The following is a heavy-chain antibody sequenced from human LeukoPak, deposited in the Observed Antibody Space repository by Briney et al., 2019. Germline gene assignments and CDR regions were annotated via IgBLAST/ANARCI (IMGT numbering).Heavy chain of an antibody. V-gene: IGHV4-39*01. D-gene: IGHD6-19*01. Sequence: SEILSLTCTVSGGSISSGSFYWGWIRQPPGKGLERIGTSYYTGSTYYNPSLKSRVTISVDTSKNQFSLKLSPVTAADTAVYYCARSFWDSSGWYGDNWGQGTLVTVSS. CDR1: GGSISSGSFY. CDR3: ARSFWDSSGWYGDN. J-gene: IGHJ4*02. CDR2: SYYTGST.